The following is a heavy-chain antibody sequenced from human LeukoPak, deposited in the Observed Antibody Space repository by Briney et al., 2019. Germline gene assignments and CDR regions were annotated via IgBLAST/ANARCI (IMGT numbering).Heavy chain of an antibody. Sequence: KSSETLSLTCTVSGDSISSETYHWGWIRQPPGQGLQWNGSIYYAGSTYYNPSLKSRVSISVDTSKDQFSLKLFPATAADTAVYYCARSGWPMGGFDPWGQGILVTVSS. V-gene: IGHV4-39*01. J-gene: IGHJ5*02. CDR2: IYYAGST. CDR1: GDSISSETYH. D-gene: IGHD3-10*01. CDR3: ARSGWPMGGFDP.